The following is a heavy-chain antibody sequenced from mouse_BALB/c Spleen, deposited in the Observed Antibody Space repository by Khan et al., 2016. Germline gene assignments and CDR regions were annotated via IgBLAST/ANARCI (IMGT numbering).Heavy chain of an antibody. J-gene: IGHJ3*01. CDR1: GFDFSRYW. CDR3: ARARYYGYHVN. D-gene: IGHD1-1*01. V-gene: IGHV4-1*02. Sequence: EVKLLESGGGLVQPGGSLKVSCAASGFDFSRYWMSWVRQAPGKGLEWIGEINPDSGTINYTPSLKGKFIISRDNAKNTLYLQMSKVRSEDTALXYCARARYYGYHVNCGQWTLVTVSA. CDR2: INPDSGTI.